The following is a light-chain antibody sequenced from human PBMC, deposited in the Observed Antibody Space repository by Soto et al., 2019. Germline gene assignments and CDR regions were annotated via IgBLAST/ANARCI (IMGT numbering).Light chain of an antibody. J-gene: IGLJ1*01. CDR1: SSNIGAGYD. CDR2: GNS. CDR3: QSYDSSLSSYV. Sequence: QSVLTQPPSVSGAPGQWVTISCTGNSSNIGAGYDVHWYQQLPGTAPKLLIYGNSNRPSGVPDRFSGSKSGTSASLAITGLQAEDEVDYYCQSYDSSLSSYVFGTGTKLTVL. V-gene: IGLV1-40*01.